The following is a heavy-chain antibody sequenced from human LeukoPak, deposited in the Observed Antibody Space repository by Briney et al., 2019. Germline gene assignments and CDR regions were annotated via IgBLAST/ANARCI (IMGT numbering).Heavy chain of an antibody. CDR2: IKQDGSEK. CDR3: AREGPSVTPYY. CDR1: GFKFSSNW. J-gene: IGHJ4*02. D-gene: IGHD4-17*01. Sequence: GGSLRLSCAASGFKFSSNWMSWVRQAPGKGLEWVANIKQDGSEKYYVDSVKGRFTISRDNAKNSLYLQMNSLRAEDTAVYYCAREGPSVTPYYWGQGTLVTVSP. V-gene: IGHV3-7*01.